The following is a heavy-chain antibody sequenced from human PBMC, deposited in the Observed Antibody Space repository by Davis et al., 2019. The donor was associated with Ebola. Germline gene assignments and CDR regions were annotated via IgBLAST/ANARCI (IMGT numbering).Heavy chain of an antibody. D-gene: IGHD3-16*01. CDR3: ARHTSRFDP. J-gene: IGHJ5*02. CDR2: IYYSGST. Sequence: SETLSLTCTVSGGSISSSSYYWGWIRQPPGKGLEWIGSIYYSGSTYYNPSLKSRVTISVDTSKNQFSLKLSSVTTADTAVYYCARHTSRFDPWGQGTLVTVSS. V-gene: IGHV4-39*01. CDR1: GGSISSSSYY.